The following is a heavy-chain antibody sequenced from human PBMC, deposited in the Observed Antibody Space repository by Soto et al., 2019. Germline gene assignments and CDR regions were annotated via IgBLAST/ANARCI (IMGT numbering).Heavy chain of an antibody. CDR3: ATLLAAAGHVQH. Sequence: QLQLQESGPGLAKPSETLSLTCTVSGGSISSTTYYWGWIRQPPGKGLEWIGSIYYSGTTYYNPSLKSRVTISVDTSKNQFSLKLSSVTAADTAVYYCATLLAAAGHVQHWGQGTLVTVSS. CDR2: IYYSGTT. J-gene: IGHJ1*01. CDR1: GGSISSTTYY. V-gene: IGHV4-39*01. D-gene: IGHD6-13*01.